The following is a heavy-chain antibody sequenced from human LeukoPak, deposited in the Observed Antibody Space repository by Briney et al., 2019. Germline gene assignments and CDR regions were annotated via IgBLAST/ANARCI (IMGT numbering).Heavy chain of an antibody. CDR2: ISGYNGHT. Sequence: GASVKVSCKASGYSFTSYGISWVRQAPGQGLEWMGWISGYNGHTHYEQNLQGRLTMATDTSTSTAYMELRSLRSDDTALYYCAREEYCNSTRCYKAFDIWGQGTMVTVSS. V-gene: IGHV1-18*01. J-gene: IGHJ3*02. D-gene: IGHD2/OR15-2a*01. CDR3: AREEYCNSTRCYKAFDI. CDR1: GYSFTSYG.